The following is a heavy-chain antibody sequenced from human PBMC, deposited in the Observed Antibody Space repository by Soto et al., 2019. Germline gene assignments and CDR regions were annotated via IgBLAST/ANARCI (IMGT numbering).Heavy chain of an antibody. CDR3: ASESPGYCSGGSCYSGFV. D-gene: IGHD2-15*01. V-gene: IGHV3-33*01. CDR2: IWYDGSNK. Sequence: QVQLVESGGGVVQPGRSLRLSCAASGFTFSSYGMHWVRQAPGKGLEWVAVIWYDGSNKYYADSVKGRFTISRDNSKNTLYLQMNSQRAEDTAVYYCASESPGYCSGGSCYSGFVWGQGTLVTVSS. CDR1: GFTFSSYG. J-gene: IGHJ4*02.